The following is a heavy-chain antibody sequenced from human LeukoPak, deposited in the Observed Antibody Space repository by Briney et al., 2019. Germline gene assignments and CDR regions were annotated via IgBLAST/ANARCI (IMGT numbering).Heavy chain of an antibody. CDR1: GFVFSDYY. D-gene: IGHD5-18*01. Sequence: GGSLRLSCAASGFVFSDYYMSWIRQTPGKGRDWVSYISGLGSSIYYADSVKGRFTISRDNAKNSLYLQMNGLRAEDTSVYYCARDLSGVTGYTYGRGIDYWGQGTLVTVSS. J-gene: IGHJ4*02. CDR2: ISGLGSSI. V-gene: IGHV3-11*04. CDR3: ARDLSGVTGYTYGRGIDY.